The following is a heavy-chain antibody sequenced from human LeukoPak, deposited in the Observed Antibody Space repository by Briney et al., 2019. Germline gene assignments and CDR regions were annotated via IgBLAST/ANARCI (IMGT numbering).Heavy chain of an antibody. Sequence: ASVKVSCKASGYTFTGYYMHWVRQAPGQGLEWMGWINPNSGGTNYAQKSQGRVTMTRDTSISTACMELSRLRSDDTAVYYCARGLATNWFDPWGQGTLVTVSS. J-gene: IGHJ5*02. CDR2: INPNSGGT. CDR1: GYTFTGYY. V-gene: IGHV1-2*02. D-gene: IGHD5-12*01. CDR3: ARGLATNWFDP.